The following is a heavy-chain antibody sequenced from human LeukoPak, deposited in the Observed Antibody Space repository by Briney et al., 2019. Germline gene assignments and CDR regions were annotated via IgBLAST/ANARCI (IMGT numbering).Heavy chain of an antibody. V-gene: IGHV3-30*02. CDR3: AKERGLDYYDSSGPPGDY. J-gene: IGHJ4*02. D-gene: IGHD3-22*01. Sequence: GGSLRLSCAASGFTFSSYGMHWVRQAPGKGLEWVAFIRYDGSNKYYADSVKGRFTTSRDNSKNTLYLQMNSLRAEDTAVYYCAKERGLDYYDSSGPPGDYWGQGTLVTVSS. CDR2: IRYDGSNK. CDR1: GFTFSSYG.